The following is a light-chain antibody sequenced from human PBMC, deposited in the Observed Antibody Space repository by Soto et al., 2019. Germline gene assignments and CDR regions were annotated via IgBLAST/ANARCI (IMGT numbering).Light chain of an antibody. V-gene: IGLV1-40*01. Sequence: QSVLTQPPSVSGAPGQRVTISCTGSSPNIGSGYDVHWYQQFPGTAPKLLIYGNNNRPSGVPDRFSGSKSGTSASLAITGLQAEDEADYYCQSYDSSLSGVVFGGGTKVTVL. CDR1: SPNIGSGYD. J-gene: IGLJ2*01. CDR3: QSYDSSLSGVV. CDR2: GNN.